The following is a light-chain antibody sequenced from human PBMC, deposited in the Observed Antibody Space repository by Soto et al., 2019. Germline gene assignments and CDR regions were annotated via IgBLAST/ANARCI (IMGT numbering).Light chain of an antibody. CDR2: AAS. Sequence: DIQMTQSPSSVSASVGDRVTITCRASQDIASWLAWYQQKPGKASELLISAASSLQSGAPSRFIGSGSSTDLTLTVSSLQHEAFATYYCEHARSFPDTFGQGTRLDIK. J-gene: IGKJ5*01. CDR1: QDIASW. CDR3: EHARSFPDT. V-gene: IGKV1-12*01.